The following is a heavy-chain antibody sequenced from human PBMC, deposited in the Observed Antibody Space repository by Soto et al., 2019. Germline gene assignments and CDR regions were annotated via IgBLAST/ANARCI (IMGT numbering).Heavy chain of an antibody. CDR2: NYYSGST. V-gene: IGHV4-59*01. CDR3: ARVRGFKGDYYYYYGMDV. CDR1: GGSISSYY. J-gene: IGHJ6*02. Sequence: SETLSLTCTVSGGSISSYYWSWIRQPPGKGLEWIGYNYYSGSTNYNPSLKSRVTISVDTSKNQFSLKLSSVTAADTAVYYCARVRGFKGDYYYYYGMDVWGQGTTVTVSS. D-gene: IGHD3-16*01.